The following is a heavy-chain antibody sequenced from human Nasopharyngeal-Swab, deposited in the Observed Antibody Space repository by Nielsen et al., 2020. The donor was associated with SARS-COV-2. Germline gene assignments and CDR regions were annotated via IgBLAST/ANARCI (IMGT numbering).Heavy chain of an antibody. V-gene: IGHV4-39*01. CDR2: IYFRGNT. D-gene: IGHD2-21*02. J-gene: IGHJ6*03. CDR1: DASISGNNYY. Sequence: SETLSLTCTVSDASISGNNYYWGWVRQPPGKGLEWIGNIYFRGNTYYNPTLRGRVTLSVDTSKISLRLSSVTAADTAVYYCVSWTSTVKCLGDCYYYYYHPDVWGKGTTVTVSS. CDR3: VSWTSTVKCLGDCYYYYYHPDV.